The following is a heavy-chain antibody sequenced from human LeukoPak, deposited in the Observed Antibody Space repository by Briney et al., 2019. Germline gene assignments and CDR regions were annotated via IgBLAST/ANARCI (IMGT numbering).Heavy chain of an antibody. J-gene: IGHJ6*02. Sequence: SETLSLTYTVSGGSVSSGSNYWSWIRQPPGKGLEWIGYISYSGSTNYNPSLKSRVTIGTSKNQFSLRLSSVTAADTAVYYCARERGDPGGYYYYGMDVWGQGTTVTVSS. CDR2: ISYSGST. V-gene: IGHV4-61*01. CDR3: ARERGDPGGYYYYGMDV. CDR1: GGSVSSGSNY. D-gene: IGHD4-17*01.